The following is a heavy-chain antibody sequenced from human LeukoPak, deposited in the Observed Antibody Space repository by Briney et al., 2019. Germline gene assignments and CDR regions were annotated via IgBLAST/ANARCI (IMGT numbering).Heavy chain of an antibody. Sequence: PGGSLRLSCAASGFTFSTYYMTWVRQAPGKGLEWVAYIKPDGNEKYYVDSVKGRFTISRDNAKNSLYLQMSSLRTDDTAVYYCARGTYYYPYWGQGTLATVSS. V-gene: IGHV3-7*05. CDR1: GFTFSTYY. CDR2: IKPDGNEK. CDR3: ARGTYYYPY. J-gene: IGHJ4*02. D-gene: IGHD3-10*01.